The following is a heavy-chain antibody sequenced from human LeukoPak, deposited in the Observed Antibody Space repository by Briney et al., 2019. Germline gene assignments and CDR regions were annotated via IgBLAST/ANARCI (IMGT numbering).Heavy chain of an antibody. V-gene: IGHV4-59*01. J-gene: IGHJ4*03. CDR2: IYYSGST. D-gene: IGHD3-22*01. CDR1: GGSISSYY. CDR3: ARWVGDYYDSSDLSAY. Sequence: SETLSLTCTVSGGSISSYYWSWIRQPPGKGLEWIGYIYYSGSTNYNPSLKSRVTISVDTSKNQFSLKLSSVTAADTAVYYCARWVGDYYDSSDLSAYWGHGPLVTVSS.